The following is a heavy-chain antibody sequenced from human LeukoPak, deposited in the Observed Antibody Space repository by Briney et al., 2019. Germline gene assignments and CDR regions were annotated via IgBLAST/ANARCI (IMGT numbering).Heavy chain of an antibody. CDR1: GFTFSRYS. J-gene: IGHJ4*02. CDR2: ISSGTTTI. D-gene: IGHD3-9*01. V-gene: IGHV3-48*01. CDR3: AXWDAGYSRHFDY. Sequence: GGSLRLSCAASGFTFSRYSMHWVRRAPGKGLEWVSYISSGTTTIYYADFVKGRFTISRDNAKNSLYLQMDSLRAEDTALYYCAXWDAGYSRHFDYWGQGILVTVSS.